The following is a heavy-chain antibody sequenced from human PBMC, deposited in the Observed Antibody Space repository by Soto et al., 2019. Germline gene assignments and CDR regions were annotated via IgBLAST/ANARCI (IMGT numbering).Heavy chain of an antibody. J-gene: IGHJ4*02. CDR2: INHSGST. V-gene: IGHV4-34*01. CDR1: GGSFSGYY. CDR3: ARHGATVYYFGY. Sequence: SETLSLTCAVYGGSFSGYYWSWIRQPPGKGLEWIGEINHSGSTNYNPSLKSRVTISVDTSKNQFSLKLSSVTAADTAVYYCARHGATVYYFGYWGQGTLVTVSS. D-gene: IGHD4-17*01.